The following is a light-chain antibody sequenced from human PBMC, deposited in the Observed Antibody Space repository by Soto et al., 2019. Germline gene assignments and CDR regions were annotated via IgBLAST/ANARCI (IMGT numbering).Light chain of an antibody. Sequence: DIQLTQSPSFLSASVGDRVTITCRASQGISSYLAWYQQKPGKAPKLLIYAASTLQSGVPSRFSGSGSGTEFTLPISSLQPEDFATYYCQQLNSYPQAFGPGTKVDIK. V-gene: IGKV1-9*01. CDR3: QQLNSYPQA. CDR2: AAS. CDR1: QGISSY. J-gene: IGKJ3*01.